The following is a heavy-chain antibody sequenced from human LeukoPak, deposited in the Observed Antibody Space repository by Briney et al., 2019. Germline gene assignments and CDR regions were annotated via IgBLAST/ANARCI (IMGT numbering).Heavy chain of an antibody. V-gene: IGHV3-23*01. D-gene: IGHD1-26*01. CDR3: AKDAGKWESPHFFDY. J-gene: IGHJ4*02. Sequence: GGSLRLSCAASGFTFSSFAINWVRQAPGKGLEWVSVITGSGSGADYADSVKGRFTISRDNSRNTLYLQMNSLRGDDTAVYYCAKDAGKWESPHFFDYWGQGTLVTVSS. CDR1: GFTFSSFA. CDR2: ITGSGSGA.